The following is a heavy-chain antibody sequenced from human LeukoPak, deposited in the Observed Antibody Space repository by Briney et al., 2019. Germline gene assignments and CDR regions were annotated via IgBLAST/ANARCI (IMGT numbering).Heavy chain of an antibody. Sequence: ASVKVSCKASGYTFTSYGISWVRQAPGQGLEWMGWISAYNGNTNYAQKLQGRVTMTTDTSTSTAYMELRSLRSDDTAVYYCARRSSPAALDRYYYGMDVWGQGTTVTVSS. CDR3: ARRSSPAALDRYYYGMDV. V-gene: IGHV1-18*01. CDR1: GYTFTSYG. CDR2: ISAYNGNT. D-gene: IGHD2-2*01. J-gene: IGHJ6*02.